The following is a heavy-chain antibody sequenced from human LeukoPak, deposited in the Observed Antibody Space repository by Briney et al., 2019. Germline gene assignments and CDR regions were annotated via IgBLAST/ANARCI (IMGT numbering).Heavy chain of an antibody. V-gene: IGHV4-59*11. J-gene: IGHJ5*02. CDR2: IYYNGNT. CDR3: ARQTGRFGP. CDR1: GGSLNSHY. Sequence: KPSETLSLTCTVSGGSLNSHYWAWIRQPPGKGLEWIGYIYYNGNTNYNPSLKSRVTISVDTSKNQFSLRLISVTAADTAVYYCARQTGRFGPWGQGTLVTVSS.